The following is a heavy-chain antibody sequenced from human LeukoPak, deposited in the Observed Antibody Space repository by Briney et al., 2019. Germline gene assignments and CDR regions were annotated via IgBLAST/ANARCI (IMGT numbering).Heavy chain of an antibody. CDR2: INHSGST. V-gene: IGHV4-34*01. CDR1: GGSFSGYY. J-gene: IGHJ3*02. CDR3: ARRYQYSNSWYRPGAFDI. D-gene: IGHD6-13*01. Sequence: SETLSLTCAVHGGSFSGYYWSGIRQPPGKGLEWIGEINHSGSTNYNPSLKRRVTISVETSKNQFSLKLSSVTAADTDVYYCARRYQYSNSWYRPGAFDIWGQRTMVTVSS.